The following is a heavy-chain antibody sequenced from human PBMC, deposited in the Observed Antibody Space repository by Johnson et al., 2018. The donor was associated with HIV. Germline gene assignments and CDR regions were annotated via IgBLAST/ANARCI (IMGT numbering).Heavy chain of an antibody. CDR2: ISYDGSNK. V-gene: IGHV3-30*04. D-gene: IGHD1-7*01. CDR3: ARDRDRLNWNYGALDI. Sequence: VHSVESGGGVVQPGRSLRLSCAASAFTFSSSAMHWVRQAPGKGLEWVAVISYDGSNKYYADSVKVRFTISRDNSKNTLYLQMDSLRVEDTAVYYCARDRDRLNWNYGALDIWGQGTMVTVSS. J-gene: IGHJ3*02. CDR1: AFTFSSSA.